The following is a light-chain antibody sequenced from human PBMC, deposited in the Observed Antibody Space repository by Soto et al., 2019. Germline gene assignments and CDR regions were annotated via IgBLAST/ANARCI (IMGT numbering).Light chain of an antibody. CDR2: DVS. J-gene: IGLJ1*01. V-gene: IGLV2-14*01. Sequence: QSALTQPASVSGSPGLSIAISCTGTSRDVGGYNSVSWYQQQPGKVPKLIIYDVSSRPSGVSNRFSGSKSGNTASLTISGLQAEDEGDYYCSSYTTAGSYVFGTGTKVTVL. CDR3: SSYTTAGSYV. CDR1: SRDVGGYNS.